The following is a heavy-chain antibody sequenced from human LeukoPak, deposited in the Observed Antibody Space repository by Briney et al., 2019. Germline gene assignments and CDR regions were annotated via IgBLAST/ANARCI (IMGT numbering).Heavy chain of an antibody. J-gene: IGHJ5*02. CDR2: IYYSGST. Sequence: TSETLSLTCTVSGGSISSNYWSWIRQPPGKGLEWIGYIYYSGSTNYNPSLKSRVTISVDTSKNQFSLKLSSVTAADTAVYYCARHAPHDYGDYPLEFDPWGQGTLVTVSS. D-gene: IGHD4-17*01. CDR3: ARHAPHDYGDYPLEFDP. CDR1: GGSISSNY. V-gene: IGHV4-59*08.